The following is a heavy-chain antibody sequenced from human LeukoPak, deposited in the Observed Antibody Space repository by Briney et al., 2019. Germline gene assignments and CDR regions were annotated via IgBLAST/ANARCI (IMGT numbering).Heavy chain of an antibody. CDR2: INHSGST. CDR3: ARVRLLAVSMTTVVTPAVFDY. D-gene: IGHD4-23*01. Sequence: PSETLSLTCAVYGGSFSGYYWSWIRQPPGRGLEWIGEINHSGSTNYNPSLKSRVTISVDTSKNQFSLKLSSVTAADTAVYYCARVRLLAVSMTTVVTPAVFDYWGQGTLVTVSS. CDR1: GGSFSGYY. J-gene: IGHJ4*02. V-gene: IGHV4-34*01.